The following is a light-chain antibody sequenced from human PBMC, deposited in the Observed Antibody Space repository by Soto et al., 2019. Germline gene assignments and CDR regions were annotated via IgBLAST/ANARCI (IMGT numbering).Light chain of an antibody. CDR2: GAS. J-gene: IGKJ3*01. Sequence: EIVLTQSPGTLSLSPGEIATLSCRASQSVSSSYLAWYQQKPGQAPRLLIYGASSRATGIPDRFSGSGSGTDCTLTISRLEPYDLAVYYCQQYGSSPQTFGPGTKVDIK. V-gene: IGKV3-20*01. CDR3: QQYGSSPQT. CDR1: QSVSSSY.